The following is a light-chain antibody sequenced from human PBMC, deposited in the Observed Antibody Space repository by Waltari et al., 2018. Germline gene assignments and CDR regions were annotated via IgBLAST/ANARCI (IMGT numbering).Light chain of an antibody. Sequence: DNQMTQSPASRSGAVGDRVTITCRASQSISTYLNWYRQKPGKAPKPLHSSASSLQSGVPSRFSGSGSGTDFTLTISSLQPEDFATYYCQQSYSSPQTFGQGTKVEIK. CDR3: QQSYSSPQT. CDR2: SAS. CDR1: QSISTY. J-gene: IGKJ1*01. V-gene: IGKV1-39*01.